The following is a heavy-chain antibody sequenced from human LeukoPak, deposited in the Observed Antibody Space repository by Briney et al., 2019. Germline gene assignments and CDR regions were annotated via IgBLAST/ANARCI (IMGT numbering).Heavy chain of an antibody. CDR2: INPSGGST. Sequence: ASVKVSCKASGYTFTSYYMHWVRQAPGQGLEWMGIINPSGGSTSYAQKFQGRVTMTRDTSTSTVYMELSSLRSEDTAVYYCARDPGKQWLVRYEVDAFDIWGQGTMVTVSS. CDR3: ARDPGKQWLVRYEVDAFDI. V-gene: IGHV1-46*01. CDR1: GYTFTSYY. J-gene: IGHJ3*02. D-gene: IGHD6-19*01.